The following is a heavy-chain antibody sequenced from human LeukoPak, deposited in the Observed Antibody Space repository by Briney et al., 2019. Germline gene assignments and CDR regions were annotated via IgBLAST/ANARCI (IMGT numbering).Heavy chain of an antibody. D-gene: IGHD3-16*02. J-gene: IGHJ4*02. V-gene: IGHV3-7*01. CDR1: GFNFNTYW. CDR2: IKQDGSEK. Sequence: GGSLRLSCAASGFNFNTYWMSWVRQAPGKGLEWVANIKQDGSEKFYVDSMKGRFTISRDNSKNSLYLQMNSLRAEDTAMYYCARAKYDYVWGSYRYGQEEYYFDYWGQGTLVTVSS. CDR3: ARAKYDYVWGSYRYGQEEYYFDY.